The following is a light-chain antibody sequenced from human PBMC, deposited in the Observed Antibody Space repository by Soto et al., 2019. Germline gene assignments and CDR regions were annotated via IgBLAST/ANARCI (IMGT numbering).Light chain of an antibody. CDR1: QSVSY. Sequence: EILLTQYPGTLSLSPGERATLSCGASQSVSYLAWYQQKPGQAPRLLIYGASSRATGIPDRFSASGSGTDFNLTISGLEPEDFAVYYCQQYGNSTMYSFGQGTKVDI. J-gene: IGKJ2*03. CDR3: QQYGNSTMYS. CDR2: GAS. V-gene: IGKV3-20*01.